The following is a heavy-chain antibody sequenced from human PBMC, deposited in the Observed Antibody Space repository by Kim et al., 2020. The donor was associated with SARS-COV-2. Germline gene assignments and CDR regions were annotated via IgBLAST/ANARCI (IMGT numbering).Heavy chain of an antibody. CDR3: ARDRGSGSYYMVYYYYG. Sequence: SETLSLTCTVSGGSISSSSYYWGWIRQPPGKGLEWIGSIYYSGSTYYNPSLKSRVTISVDTSKNQFSLKLSSVTAADTAVYYCARDRGSGSYYMVYYYYG. CDR2: IYYSGST. V-gene: IGHV4-39*07. D-gene: IGHD3-10*01. CDR1: GGSISSSSYY. J-gene: IGHJ6*01.